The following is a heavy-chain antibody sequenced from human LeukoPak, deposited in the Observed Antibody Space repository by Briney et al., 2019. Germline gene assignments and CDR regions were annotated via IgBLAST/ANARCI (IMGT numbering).Heavy chain of an antibody. D-gene: IGHD3/OR15-3a*01. Sequence: PGGSLRLSCAVSGFSFSNYWMTWVRQAPGKGLEWVANINQDGSEKNYVDSVKGRFTISRDNAKNSLYLQMNSLRAEDTALYYCAKEGGTRGTFDVWGQGTMVTVSS. CDR3: AKEGGTRGTFDV. V-gene: IGHV3-7*05. CDR2: INQDGSEK. CDR1: GFSFSNYW. J-gene: IGHJ3*01.